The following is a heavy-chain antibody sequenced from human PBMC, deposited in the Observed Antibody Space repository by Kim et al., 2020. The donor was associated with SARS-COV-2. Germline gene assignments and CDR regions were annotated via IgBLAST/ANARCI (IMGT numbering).Heavy chain of an antibody. J-gene: IGHJ3*01. V-gene: IGHV3-30*18. CDR2: ISYDGSIK. D-gene: IGHD3-10*01. CDR1: GFTFNNYA. Sequence: GGSLRLSCGASGFTFNNYAMRWLRQAPGKGLEWVAVISYDGSIKYYADSLKGQFTVSRDSSHNTLYLQMRSLRPADTALYYCAKSRGCFWFGEGLSAFD. CDR3: AKSRGCFWFGEGLSAFD.